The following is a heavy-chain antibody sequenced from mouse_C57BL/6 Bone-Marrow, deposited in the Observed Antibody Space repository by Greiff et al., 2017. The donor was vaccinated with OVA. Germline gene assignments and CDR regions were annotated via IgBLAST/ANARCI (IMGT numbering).Heavy chain of an antibody. CDR1: GYTFTDYE. Sequence: VQLQESGAELVRPGASVTLSCKASGYTFTDYEMHWVKQTPVHGLEWIGAIDPETGGTAYNQKFKGKAILTADKSSSTAYMELRSLTSEDSAVYYCTHYYYGSSPHWYFDVWGTGTTVTVSS. CDR2: IDPETGGT. V-gene: IGHV1-15*01. CDR3: THYYYGSSPHWYFDV. J-gene: IGHJ1*03. D-gene: IGHD1-1*01.